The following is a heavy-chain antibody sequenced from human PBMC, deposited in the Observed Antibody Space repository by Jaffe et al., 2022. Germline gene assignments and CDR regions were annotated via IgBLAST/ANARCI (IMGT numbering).Heavy chain of an antibody. CDR2: INHRKTA. CDR3: ARIKDSMDV. Sequence: QVHLEQRGGGLLKPSEPLSLTCGVFGGSFTDYYWSWIRKPPGKGLEWIAEINHRKTAKYNPSLKSRVTVSIDMSKNEFSLRMNSTTAADTAVYYCARIKDSMDVWGDGTTVVVSS. J-gene: IGHJ6*02. CDR1: GGSFTDYY. V-gene: IGHV4-34*02.